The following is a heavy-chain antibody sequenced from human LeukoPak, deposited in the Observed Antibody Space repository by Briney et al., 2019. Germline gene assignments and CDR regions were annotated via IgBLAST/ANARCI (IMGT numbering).Heavy chain of an antibody. Sequence: PGGSLRLSCAAPGFTFSSYSMNWVRQAPGKGLEWVSSISSSSSYIYYADSVKGRFTISRDNAGNSLYLQMNSLRAEDTAVYYCARDYDILTGYYYYGMDVWGQGTTVTVSS. D-gene: IGHD3-9*01. CDR2: ISSSSSYI. V-gene: IGHV3-21*01. CDR1: GFTFSSYS. J-gene: IGHJ6*02. CDR3: ARDYDILTGYYYYGMDV.